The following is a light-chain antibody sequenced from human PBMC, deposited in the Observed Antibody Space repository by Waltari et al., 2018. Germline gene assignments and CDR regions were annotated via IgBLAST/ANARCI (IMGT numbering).Light chain of an antibody. Sequence: QSVLTQPPSVSGTPGQRVTISCSGSTPNIRDGPDAPGNQPLPGTAPKLLMYGNNNRPSGVPDRFSGSKSGTSASLAITGLQADDEADYFCQSFDNMLSGGVVFGGGTKLAVL. CDR2: GNN. J-gene: IGLJ2*01. CDR3: QSFDNMLSGGVV. V-gene: IGLV1-40*01. CDR1: TPNIRDGPD.